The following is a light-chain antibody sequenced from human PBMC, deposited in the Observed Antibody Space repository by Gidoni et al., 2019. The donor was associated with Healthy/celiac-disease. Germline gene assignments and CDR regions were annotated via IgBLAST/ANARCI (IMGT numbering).Light chain of an antibody. J-gene: IGKJ4*01. CDR1: QSVSSY. CDR2: DAS. V-gene: IGKV3-11*01. Sequence: IVLTQSPATLSLSPGERATLSCRASQSVSSYLAWYQQKPGQAPRLLIYDASNRATGIPARFSGSGSGTDFTLTISSLEPEDFAVYYCQQRSNWPRALTFGGXTKVEIK. CDR3: QQRSNWPRALT.